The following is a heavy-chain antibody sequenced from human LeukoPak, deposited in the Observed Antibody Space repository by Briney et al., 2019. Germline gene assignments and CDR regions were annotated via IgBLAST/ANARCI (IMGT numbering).Heavy chain of an antibody. J-gene: IGHJ5*02. CDR3: AQSGERAPGDWFDP. Sequence: SGPTLVKPTQTLTLTCTFSGFSLSTSGVGVGWNRQPPGKALEWLALIYWNDDKRYSPSLKSRLTITKDTSKNQVVLTMTNMDPVDTATYYCAQSGERAPGDWFDPWGQGTLVTVSS. V-gene: IGHV2-5*01. CDR2: IYWNDDK. D-gene: IGHD1-1*01. CDR1: GFSLSTSGVG.